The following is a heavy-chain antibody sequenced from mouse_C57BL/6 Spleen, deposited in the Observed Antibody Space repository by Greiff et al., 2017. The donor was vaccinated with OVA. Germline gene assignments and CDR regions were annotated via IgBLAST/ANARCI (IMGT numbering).Heavy chain of an antibody. V-gene: IGHV3-6*01. CDR3: SSADYGRLHSFPMDY. CDR2: ISYDGSN. CDR1: LYSSPRGYY. Sequence: LQESGPGLVKPSQSPSHTSSIPLYSSPRGYYWNWIRQFPGNKLEWMGYISYDGSNNYNPSLKNRISITRDSSKNQFFLMLNSVTTENTATYYLSSADYGRLHSFPMDYCGQ. D-gene: IGHD1-1*01. J-gene: IGHJ4*01.